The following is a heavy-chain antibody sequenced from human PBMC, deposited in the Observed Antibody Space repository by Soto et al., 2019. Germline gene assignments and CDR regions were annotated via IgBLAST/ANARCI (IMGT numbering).Heavy chain of an antibody. J-gene: IGHJ6*02. CDR1: GYSFTSYW. D-gene: IGHD3-22*01. V-gene: IGHV5-10-1*01. CDR3: ARLYYYDGSGRGIDV. Sequence: PGESLKISCKGSGYSFTSYWISWVRQMPGKGLEWMGRIDPSDSYTNYSPSFQCHVTISADKSISTAYLQWSSLKASDTAMYYCARLYYYDGSGRGIDVRGQGTTVTVSS. CDR2: IDPSDSYT.